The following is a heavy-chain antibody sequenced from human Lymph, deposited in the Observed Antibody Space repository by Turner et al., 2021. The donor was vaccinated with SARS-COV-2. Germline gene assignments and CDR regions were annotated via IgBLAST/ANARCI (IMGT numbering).Heavy chain of an antibody. CDR3: ARARDLESMIRGVDPFDY. J-gene: IGHJ4*02. Sequence: QVQLVPSAAAVQQPGASVQVSCKASGYTFTGYYMHWVRQAPGQGREWMGWINPNSGCTNYPQKFQGRVTMTRDTSISRDYMELSRLRSDDTAVYYCARARDLESMIRGVDPFDYWGQGTMVTVSS. CDR2: INPNSGCT. CDR1: GYTFTGYY. V-gene: IGHV1-2*02. D-gene: IGHD3-10*01.